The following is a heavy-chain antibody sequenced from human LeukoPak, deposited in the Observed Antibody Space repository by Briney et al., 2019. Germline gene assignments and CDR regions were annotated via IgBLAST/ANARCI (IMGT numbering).Heavy chain of an antibody. V-gene: IGHV1-3*01. CDR3: ARVKGGPMELAVAGIVDY. Sequence: ASVKVSCKASGYTFTSYAMHWVRQAPGQRLEWMGWINAGNGNTKYSQKFQGRVTITRDTSASTAYMELSSLRSEDTAVYYCARVKGGPMELAVAGIVDYWGQGTLVTVSS. D-gene: IGHD6-19*01. CDR2: INAGNGNT. CDR1: GYTFTSYA. J-gene: IGHJ4*02.